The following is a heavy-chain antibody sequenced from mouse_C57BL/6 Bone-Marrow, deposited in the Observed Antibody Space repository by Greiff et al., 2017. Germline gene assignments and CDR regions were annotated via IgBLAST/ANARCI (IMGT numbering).Heavy chain of an antibody. V-gene: IGHV1-53*01. J-gene: IGHJ1*03. CDR1: GYTFTSYW. CDR2: INPSNGGT. Sequence: QVQLQQPGTELVKPGASVKLSCKASGYTFTSYWMHWVKQRPGQGLEWIGNINPSNGGTNYNEKFKSKATLTVDKSSSTAYLQLSSLTSEDSAVYYCARENYYGSRGYFDVWGTGTTVTVSS. D-gene: IGHD1-1*01. CDR3: ARENYYGSRGYFDV.